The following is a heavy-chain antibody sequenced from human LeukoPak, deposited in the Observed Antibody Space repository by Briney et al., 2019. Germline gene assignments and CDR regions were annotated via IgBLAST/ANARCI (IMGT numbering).Heavy chain of an antibody. CDR3: AKDPLDDILTGMDV. Sequence: GRSLRLSCAASGFTFDDYAMHWVRQAPGKGLEWVSGISWNSGSIGYADSVKGRFTISRDNSKNTLYLQMNSLRAEDTAVYYCAKDPLDDILTGMDVWGQGTTVTVSS. CDR2: ISWNSGSI. D-gene: IGHD3-9*01. CDR1: GFTFDDYA. J-gene: IGHJ6*02. V-gene: IGHV3-9*01.